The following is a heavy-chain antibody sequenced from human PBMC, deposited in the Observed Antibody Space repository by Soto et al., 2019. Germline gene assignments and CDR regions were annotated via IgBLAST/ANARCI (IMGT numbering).Heavy chain of an antibody. CDR1: GGSFSGYY. V-gene: IGHV4-34*01. D-gene: IGHD2-2*01. Sequence: SETLSLTCAVYGGSFSGYYWSWIRQPPGKGLEWIGEIIHSGSTNYSPSLKTRVTISVDTSKNQFSLQLSSVTAADTAVYYCARGGLVVVPTTTSYYFDYWGQGTLVTVSS. CDR3: ARGGLVVVPTTTSYYFDY. CDR2: IIHSGST. J-gene: IGHJ4*02.